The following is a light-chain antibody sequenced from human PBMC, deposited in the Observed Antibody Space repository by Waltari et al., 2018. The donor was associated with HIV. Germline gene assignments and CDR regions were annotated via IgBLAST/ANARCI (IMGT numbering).Light chain of an antibody. Sequence: EIVMTQSPATLTVSPGERASLSCRASQSVNRNFAWYQQKPGQAPRLLIYGASTRATTFPARFSGSGSGTEFTLTISSLQSEDFAVYYCHQYNDWPRSFGQGTKVEIK. V-gene: IGKV3-15*01. CDR2: GAS. CDR1: QSVNRN. CDR3: HQYNDWPRS. J-gene: IGKJ1*01.